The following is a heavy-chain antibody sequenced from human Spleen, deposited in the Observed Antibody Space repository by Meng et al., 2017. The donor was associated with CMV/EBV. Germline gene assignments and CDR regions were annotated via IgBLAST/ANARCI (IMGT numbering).Heavy chain of an antibody. Sequence: SETLSLTCAVYGGSISDGFWSWIRQSPGKGLEWIGYIYYSGNTNYNPTLKSRVTISADKSISTAYLQWSSLKASDTAMYYCARMGRWGYYHDRGDIWGQGTMVTVSS. CDR2: IYYSGNT. CDR3: ARMGRWGYYHDRGDI. V-gene: IGHV4-59*12. D-gene: IGHD3-22*01. J-gene: IGHJ3*02. CDR1: GGSISDGF.